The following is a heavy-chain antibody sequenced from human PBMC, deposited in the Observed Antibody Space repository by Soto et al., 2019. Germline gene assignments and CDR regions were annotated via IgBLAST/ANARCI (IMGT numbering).Heavy chain of an antibody. V-gene: IGHV3-23*01. CDR2: ISGSDGRT. J-gene: IGHJ4*02. Sequence: PXESLLLSCAASGFTFSIYAMSWVRQAPGKGLEWVSTISGSDGRTYSTDSVKGRFTISRDNSRNTAYLQMNSLRVEDTAVYYCAKGVSQYTPLALFDYWGRGTLVTVSS. D-gene: IGHD5-18*01. CDR1: GFTFSIYA. CDR3: AKGVSQYTPLALFDY.